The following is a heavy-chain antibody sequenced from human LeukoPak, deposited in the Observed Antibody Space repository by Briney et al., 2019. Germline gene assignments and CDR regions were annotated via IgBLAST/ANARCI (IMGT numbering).Heavy chain of an antibody. CDR1: GFIFSRCG. Sequence: GGSLRLSCAASGFIFSRCGMHWVRQAPGKGLEWVAVIWYDESKKYYADSVKGRFTISRDKSKNTLYLQMNSLRAEDTAVYYCARDSCSTTSCLDYWGQGTVVTVSS. V-gene: IGHV3-33*01. J-gene: IGHJ4*02. CDR2: IWYDESKK. CDR3: ARDSCSTTSCLDY. D-gene: IGHD2-2*01.